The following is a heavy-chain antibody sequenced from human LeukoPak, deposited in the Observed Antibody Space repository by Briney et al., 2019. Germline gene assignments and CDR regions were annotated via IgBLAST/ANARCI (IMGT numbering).Heavy chain of an antibody. Sequence: ASVKVCCKASGYTVASYYMHWLRQAPGQGLEWMGILSPSGGSTSYAQKFQGRATLTRATSTSTVYMELSSLRSEDTAVYYCARHFLGELPDMDVWGQGTTVTVSS. V-gene: IGHV1-46*01. J-gene: IGHJ6*02. CDR1: GYTVASYY. CDR3: ARHFLGELPDMDV. CDR2: LSPSGGST. D-gene: IGHD1-26*01.